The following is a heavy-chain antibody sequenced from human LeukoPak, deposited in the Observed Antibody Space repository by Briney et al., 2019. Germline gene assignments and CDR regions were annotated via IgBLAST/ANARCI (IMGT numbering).Heavy chain of an antibody. J-gene: IGHJ4*02. CDR2: INSDGSST. CDR1: GFTFSSYW. D-gene: IGHD3-22*01. Sequence: PGGSLRLSCAASGFTFSSYWMHWVRQAPGKGLVWVSRINSDGSSTSYADSVKGRFTISRDNAKNTLYLQMNSLRAEGTAVYYCARDLEDYYDGSGYSLDYWGQGTLVTVSS. CDR3: ARDLEDYYDGSGYSLDY. V-gene: IGHV3-74*01.